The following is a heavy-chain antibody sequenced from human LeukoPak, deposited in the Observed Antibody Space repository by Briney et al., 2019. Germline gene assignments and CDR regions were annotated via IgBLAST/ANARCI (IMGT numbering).Heavy chain of an antibody. Sequence: SETLSLTCTVSGGSISSYYWSWIRQPAGKGLEWIGRIYTSGSTNYNPSLKSRVTMSVDTSKNQFSLKLSSVTAADTAVYYCARGDVLGYCSSTSCPPSDVWGKGTTVTVSS. V-gene: IGHV4-4*07. CDR1: GGSISSYY. CDR2: IYTSGST. CDR3: ARGDVLGYCSSTSCPPSDV. D-gene: IGHD2-2*01. J-gene: IGHJ6*04.